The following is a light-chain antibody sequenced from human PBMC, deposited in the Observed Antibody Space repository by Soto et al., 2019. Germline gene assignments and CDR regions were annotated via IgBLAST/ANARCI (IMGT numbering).Light chain of an antibody. CDR2: ATS. Sequence: EIVMTQSPDTLSVSPGERATLSCRASQSVSSNLAWYQQKPGQAPRLLIYATSTRAAGIPARFSGSGSGTEFTLTISSLQSEDFAVYYCQQYYTYPWTFGQGTKVEIK. CDR3: QQYYTYPWT. CDR1: QSVSSN. J-gene: IGKJ1*01. V-gene: IGKV3-15*01.